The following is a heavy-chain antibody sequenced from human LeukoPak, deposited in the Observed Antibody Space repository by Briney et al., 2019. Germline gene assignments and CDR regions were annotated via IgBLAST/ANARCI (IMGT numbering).Heavy chain of an antibody. D-gene: IGHD3-22*01. V-gene: IGHV1-24*01. CDR2: FDPEDGET. CDR3: ATVVYYDSSGSFDY. J-gene: IGHJ4*02. Sequence: ASVKVSCKVSGYTLTELSMHWVRQAPGEGLEWMGGFDPEDGETIYAQKFQGRVTMTEDTSTDTAYMELSSLRSEDTAVYYCATVVYYDSSGSFDYWGQGTLVTVSS. CDR1: GYTLTELS.